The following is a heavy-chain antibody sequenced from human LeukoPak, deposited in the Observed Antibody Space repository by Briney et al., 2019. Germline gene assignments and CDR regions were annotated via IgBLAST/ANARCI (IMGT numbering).Heavy chain of an antibody. CDR3: AKVRSDYYDILTGNYNPLFDY. V-gene: IGHV3-23*01. J-gene: IGHJ4*02. CDR2: IRGSGSST. Sequence: GGSLRLSCAASGFTFSSNAMSWVRQAPGKGLEWVSAIRGSGSSTYYADSVKGRFTIPRDNSENTLYLQMNSLRAEDTAVYYCAKVRSDYYDILTGNYNPLFDYWGQGTLVTVSS. D-gene: IGHD3-9*01. CDR1: GFTFSSNA.